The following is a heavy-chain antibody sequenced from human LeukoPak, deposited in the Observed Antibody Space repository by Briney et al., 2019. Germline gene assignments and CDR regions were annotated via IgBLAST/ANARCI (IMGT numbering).Heavy chain of an antibody. Sequence: GGSLRLSCAASGFTFSSYSMNWVRQAPGKGLEWVSYISSSSSTIYYADSVKGRFTISRGNAKNSLYLQMNSLRDEDTAVYYCARERGGYYYYDSSGYGAFDIWGQGTMVTVSS. CDR1: GFTFSSYS. D-gene: IGHD3-22*01. J-gene: IGHJ3*02. CDR2: ISSSSSTI. CDR3: ARERGGYYYYDSSGYGAFDI. V-gene: IGHV3-48*02.